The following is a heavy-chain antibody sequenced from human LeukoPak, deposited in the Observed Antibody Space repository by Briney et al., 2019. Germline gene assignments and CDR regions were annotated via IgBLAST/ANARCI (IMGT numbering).Heavy chain of an antibody. V-gene: IGHV3-23*01. Sequence: GGSLRLSCAASGLTFNDYAMSWVRQTPGKGLEWVSAISGSGGAIYYADSVKGRFTMSRDNSKNSLFLQMNSLRAEDTAVYYCARIGSAAFTDYWGQGTLVTVSS. CDR2: ISGSGGAI. J-gene: IGHJ4*02. CDR3: ARIGSAAFTDY. D-gene: IGHD3-3*02. CDR1: GLTFNDYA.